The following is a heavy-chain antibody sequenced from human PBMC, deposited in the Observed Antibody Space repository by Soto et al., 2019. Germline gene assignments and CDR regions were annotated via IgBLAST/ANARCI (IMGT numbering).Heavy chain of an antibody. CDR1: GYTFTSYG. CDR3: ARDIGYYYDSSGNTPYDY. Sequence: QVQLVQSGAEVKKPGASVKVSCKASGYTFTSYGISWVRQAPGQGLEWMRWISAYNGNTNYAQKLQGRVTMTTDTSTSTAYMELRSLRSDDTAVYYCARDIGYYYDSSGNTPYDYWGQGTLVTVSS. J-gene: IGHJ4*02. V-gene: IGHV1-18*01. D-gene: IGHD3-22*01. CDR2: ISAYNGNT.